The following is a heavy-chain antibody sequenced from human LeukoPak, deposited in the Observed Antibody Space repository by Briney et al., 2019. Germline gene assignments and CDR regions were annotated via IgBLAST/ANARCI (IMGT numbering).Heavy chain of an antibody. Sequence: SETLSLTCTVSGGSISSYYWSWIRQPPGKGLEWIGYIYYSGSTNYNPSLKSRVTISVDTSKNQFSLKLSSVTAADTAVYYCAKEKRPWGRHQVYYFDYWGQGTLVTVSS. J-gene: IGHJ4*02. V-gene: IGHV4-59*01. CDR2: IYYSGST. CDR1: GGSISSYY. CDR3: AKEKRPWGRHQVYYFDY. D-gene: IGHD7-27*01.